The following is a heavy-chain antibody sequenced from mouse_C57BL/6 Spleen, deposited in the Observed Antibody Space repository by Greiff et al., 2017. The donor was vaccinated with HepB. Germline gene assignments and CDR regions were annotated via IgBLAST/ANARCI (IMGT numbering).Heavy chain of an antibody. CDR1: GYAFSSYW. D-gene: IGHD2-5*01. V-gene: IGHV1-80*01. J-gene: IGHJ3*01. CDR3: ARRGSNASWFAY. CDR2: IYPGDGDT. Sequence: QVHVKQSGAELVKPGASVKISCKASGYAFSSYWMNWVKQRPGKGLEWIVQIYPGDGDTNYNGKFKGKATLTADKSSSTAYMQLSSLTSEDSAVYFCARRGSNASWFAYWGQGTLVTVSA.